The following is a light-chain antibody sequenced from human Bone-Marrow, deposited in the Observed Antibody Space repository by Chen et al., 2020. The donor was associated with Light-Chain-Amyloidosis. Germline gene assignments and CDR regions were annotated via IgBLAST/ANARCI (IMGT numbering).Light chain of an antibody. Sequence: QSALTQPASVSGSPGQSITISCTGTSSDVGGDNHVSWYQQHPDKAPKLMIYEVNNRPSWVPDRFSGSKSDNTASLTISGLQTEDEADYFCSSYTMTNTLVFGSGTRVTVL. J-gene: IGLJ1*01. V-gene: IGLV2-14*01. CDR3: SSYTMTNTLV. CDR2: EVN. CDR1: SSDVGGDNH.